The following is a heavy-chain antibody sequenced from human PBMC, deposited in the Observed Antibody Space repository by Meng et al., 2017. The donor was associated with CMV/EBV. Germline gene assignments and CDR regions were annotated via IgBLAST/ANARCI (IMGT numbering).Heavy chain of an antibody. CDR3: ARSGYCSSTSCLYFDY. D-gene: IGHD2-2*01. V-gene: IGHV1-2*02. Sequence: ASVKVSCKASGYTFTGYYMHWVRQAPGQGLEWMGWINPNSGGTNYAQKFQGRVTMTRDTSISTAYMELNSLRAEDTAVYYCARSGYCSSTSCLYFDYWGQGTLVTVSS. CDR1: GYTFTGYY. CDR2: INPNSGGT. J-gene: IGHJ4*02.